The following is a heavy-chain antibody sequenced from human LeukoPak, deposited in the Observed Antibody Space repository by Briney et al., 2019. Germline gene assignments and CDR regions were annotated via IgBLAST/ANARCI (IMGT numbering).Heavy chain of an antibody. CDR1: GFTSSSYG. J-gene: IGHJ6*03. D-gene: IGHD2-21*01. Sequence: GGSLRLSCAASGFTSSSYGMHWVRQAPGKGLEWVAFIRYDGSNKYYADSVKGRFTISRDNSKNTLYLQMNSLRAEDTAVYYCAKEYSPDYYYYMDIWGKGTTVTVSS. CDR2: IRYDGSNK. CDR3: AKEYSPDYYYYMDI. V-gene: IGHV3-30*02.